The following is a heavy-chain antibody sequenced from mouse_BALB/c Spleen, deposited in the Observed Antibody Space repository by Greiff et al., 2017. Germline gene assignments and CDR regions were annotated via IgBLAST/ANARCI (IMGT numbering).Heavy chain of an antibody. J-gene: IGHJ4*01. CDR3: ATSVWVYAMDY. D-gene: IGHD4-1*01. CDR1: GYSITSGYS. CDR2: IHYSGST. Sequence: DVKLQESGPDLVKPSQSLSLSCTVSGYSITSGYSWHWIRQFPGNKLEWMGYIHYSGSTNYNPSLKSRISITRDTSKNQFFLQLNSVTTEDTATYYCATSVWVYAMDYWGQGASVTVSS. V-gene: IGHV3-1*02.